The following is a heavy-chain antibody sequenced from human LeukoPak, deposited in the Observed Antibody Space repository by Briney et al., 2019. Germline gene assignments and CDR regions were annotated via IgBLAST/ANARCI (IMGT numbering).Heavy chain of an antibody. CDR1: GFTFGDHG. CDR2: IRSKTYSGTT. CDR3: LRAYSSNWLPDY. V-gene: IGHV3-49*03. D-gene: IGHD6-13*01. Sequence: PGGSLRLSCTGSGFTFGDHGMSWFRQAPGKGLEWVGLIRSKTYSGTTEYAASVKGRFTISRDDSNSIAYLQMNSLKTEDTAVYYCLRAYSSNWLPDYWGQGTLVTVSS. J-gene: IGHJ4*02.